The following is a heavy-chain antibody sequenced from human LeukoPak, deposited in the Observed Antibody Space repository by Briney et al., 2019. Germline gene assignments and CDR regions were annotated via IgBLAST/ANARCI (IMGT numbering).Heavy chain of an antibody. V-gene: IGHV7-4-1*02. J-gene: IGHJ1*01. D-gene: IGHD3-22*01. Sequence: ASVKVSCTASGYTFTSYAMNWVRQATGQGLEWMGWINTNTGNPTYAQGFTGRFVFSLDTSVSTAYLQISSLKAEDTAVYYCARGDYDSSGYYYRYFQHWGQGTLVTVSS. CDR1: GYTFTSYA. CDR3: ARGDYDSSGYYYRYFQH. CDR2: INTNTGNP.